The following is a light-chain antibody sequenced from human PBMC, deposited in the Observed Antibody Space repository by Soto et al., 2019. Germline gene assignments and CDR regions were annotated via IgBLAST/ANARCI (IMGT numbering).Light chain of an antibody. CDR1: QSISSY. J-gene: IGKJ4*01. Sequence: EVVLTQSPVTLTLSPGERATLSCRASQSISSYLAWYQQKPGQAPRLLIYDASNRATGIPARFSGGGSGTDFTHTISSLEPEDFAVYYCQQRSNWPLTFGGGTKVEIK. V-gene: IGKV3-11*01. CDR2: DAS. CDR3: QQRSNWPLT.